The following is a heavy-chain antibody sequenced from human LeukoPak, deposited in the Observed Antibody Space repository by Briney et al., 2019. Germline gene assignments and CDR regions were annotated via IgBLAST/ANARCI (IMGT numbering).Heavy chain of an antibody. CDR1: GFTFSSYG. J-gene: IGHJ6*04. CDR2: IWYDGSNK. Sequence: PGRSLRLSCAASGFTFSSYGMHWVRQAPGKGLEWAAVIWYDGSNKYYADSVKGRFTISRDNSKNTLYLQMNSLRAEDTAVYYCARDGTYCSGGSCDYYGMDVWGKGTTVTVSS. CDR3: ARDGTYCSGGSCDYYGMDV. D-gene: IGHD2-15*01. V-gene: IGHV3-33*01.